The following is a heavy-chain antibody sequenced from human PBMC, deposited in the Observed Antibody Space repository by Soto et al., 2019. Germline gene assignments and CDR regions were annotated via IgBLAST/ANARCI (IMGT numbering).Heavy chain of an antibody. CDR1: GASVGGDGYY. D-gene: IGHD6-13*01. V-gene: IGHV4-61*08. CDR2: ISYSGST. J-gene: IGHJ4*02. Sequence: QVQLQESGPGLVKPSETLSLTCNVSGASVGGDGYYWSWIRQPPGKGLEWIGYISYSGSTNHNPSLKSRVTISMDTSNNQFSLNLNSVTSAHTALYYCASDVSGWSSRAFDYWGQGTLVTVSS. CDR3: ASDVSGWSSRAFDY.